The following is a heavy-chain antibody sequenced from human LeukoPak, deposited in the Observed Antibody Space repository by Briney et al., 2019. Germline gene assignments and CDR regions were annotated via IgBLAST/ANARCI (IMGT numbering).Heavy chain of an antibody. J-gene: IGHJ4*02. CDR3: ARHLSTYYDSSVYSYYFVY. CDR2: IYYSGST. V-gene: IGHV4-59*08. D-gene: IGHD3-22*01. CDR1: GGSISSYC. Sequence: KPSETLSLTSTISGGSISSYCWSWIRQPPGKGLEWIGYIYYSGSTNYNPSLKSRVTISVDTSKNQFSLKLSSVTAADTAVYYCARHLSTYYDSSVYSYYFVYGGQGTLVTVSS.